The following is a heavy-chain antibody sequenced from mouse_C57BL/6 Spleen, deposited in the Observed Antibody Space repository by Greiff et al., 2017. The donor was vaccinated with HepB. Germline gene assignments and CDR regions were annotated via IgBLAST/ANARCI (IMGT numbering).Heavy chain of an antibody. D-gene: IGHD3-2*02. Sequence: QVQLKQPGAELVMPGASVKLSCKASGYTFTSYWMHWVKQRPGQGLEWIGEIDPSDSYTNYNQKFKGKSTLTVDKSSSTAYMQLSSLTSEDSAVYYRAAAQATLYYYAMDYWGQGTSVTVSS. V-gene: IGHV1-69*01. J-gene: IGHJ4*01. CDR3: AAAQATLYYYAMDY. CDR2: IDPSDSYT. CDR1: GYTFTSYW.